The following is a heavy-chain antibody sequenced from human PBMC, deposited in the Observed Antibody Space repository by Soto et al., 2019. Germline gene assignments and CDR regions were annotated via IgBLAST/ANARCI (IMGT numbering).Heavy chain of an antibody. V-gene: IGHV4-30-2*01. CDR1: GAANVTGGXS. J-gene: IGHJ6*02. D-gene: IGHD6-13*01. Sequence: PSGALSLTCAVSGAANVTGGXSWSWMRQPPGEGLQWIGYMYHTGSANYNPSLKSRVTMSIDTSKNQFSLKVSSVTAADAAVYYCANSSSRSSLGPYGLDVWGQGSTITVSS. CDR2: MYHTGSA. CDR3: ANSSSRSSLGPYGLDV.